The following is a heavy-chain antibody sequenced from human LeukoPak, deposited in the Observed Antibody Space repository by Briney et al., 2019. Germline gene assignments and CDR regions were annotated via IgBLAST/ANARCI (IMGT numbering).Heavy chain of an antibody. Sequence: ASVKVSCKVSGYTLTELSMHWARQAPGKGLEWMGGFDPEDGETIYAQEFQGRVTMTRDTSTSTVYMELTSLRSEDTAVYYCARVVVPGGSAFDIWGQGTMVTVSS. J-gene: IGHJ3*02. CDR2: FDPEDGET. V-gene: IGHV1-24*01. CDR1: GYTLTELS. CDR3: ARVVVPGGSAFDI. D-gene: IGHD2-2*01.